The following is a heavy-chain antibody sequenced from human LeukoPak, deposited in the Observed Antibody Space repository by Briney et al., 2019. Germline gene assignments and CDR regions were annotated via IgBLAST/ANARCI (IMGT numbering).Heavy chain of an antibody. CDR2: ISGSGGST. D-gene: IGHD3-22*01. J-gene: IGHJ4*02. CDR1: GFTFSSYA. Sequence: GGSLRLSCAASGFTFSSYAMSWVRQAPGKGLEWVSAISGSGGSTYYADSVKGRFTISRDNSKNTLYLQMNSLRAEDTAVYYCATDDSSGYSPLYYFDYWGQGTLVTVSS. CDR3: ATDDSSGYSPLYYFDY. V-gene: IGHV3-23*01.